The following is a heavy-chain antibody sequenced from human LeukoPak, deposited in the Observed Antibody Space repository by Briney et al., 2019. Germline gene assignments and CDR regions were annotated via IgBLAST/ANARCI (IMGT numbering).Heavy chain of an antibody. Sequence: SETLSLTCTVSGGSISSYYWSWIRQPPGKGLEWIGYIYYSGSTNYNPSLKSRVTISVDTSKNQFSLKLSSVTAADTAVYYCARDNPREYCSGGSCYYQWGQGTLVTVSS. CDR2: IYYSGST. J-gene: IGHJ4*02. CDR3: ARDNPREYCSGGSCYYQ. CDR1: GGSISSYY. D-gene: IGHD2-15*01. V-gene: IGHV4-59*01.